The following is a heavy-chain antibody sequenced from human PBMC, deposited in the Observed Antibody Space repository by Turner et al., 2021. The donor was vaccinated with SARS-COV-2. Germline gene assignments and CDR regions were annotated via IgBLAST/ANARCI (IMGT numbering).Heavy chain of an antibody. CDR3: AREGLSMIVDGAFDI. CDR1: GFTFSSYG. V-gene: IGHV3-33*01. D-gene: IGHD3-22*01. CDR2: IWYDGSKK. Sequence: QVKLVESGGGVVQPGRSLSLSCAVSGFTFSSYGMHWVRQAPGKGLEWVAVIWYDGSKKYYADSVKGRFTISRDNSKNTLYLQMNSLRAEDTAVYYCAREGLSMIVDGAFDIWGQGTMVTVSS. J-gene: IGHJ3*02.